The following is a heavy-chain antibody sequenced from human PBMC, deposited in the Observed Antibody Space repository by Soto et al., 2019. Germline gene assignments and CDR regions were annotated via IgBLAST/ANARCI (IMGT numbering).Heavy chain of an antibody. CDR2: ISDSDGST. CDR3: AKEVEGGWYYFDY. J-gene: IGHJ4*02. D-gene: IGHD2-15*01. Sequence: EVQLLESGGGLVQPGGSLTLSCAASGFTFSTYAMTWVRQAPGKGLEWVSTISDSDGSTYYADSVKGRFTISRDNSKNTVYLQMNSRRAEDTAVYYCAKEVEGGWYYFDYWGQGTLVNVSS. V-gene: IGHV3-23*01. CDR1: GFTFSTYA.